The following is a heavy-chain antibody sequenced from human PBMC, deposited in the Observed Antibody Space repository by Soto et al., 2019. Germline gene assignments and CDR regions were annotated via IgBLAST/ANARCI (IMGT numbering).Heavy chain of an antibody. CDR3: ARGGCSSCRFDP. V-gene: IGHV4-59*01. CDR1: GASISNSY. J-gene: IGHJ5*02. D-gene: IGHD6-6*01. Sequence: QVQLQESGPGLVKPSETLSLTCTVSGASISNSYWSWIRQPPGKGPEWIAFIHDSGTTNYHPSLKSRVTISIDTSKNQFSLRLSSVTAADTAVYYCARGGCSSCRFDPWGQGNLVTVSS. CDR2: IHDSGTT.